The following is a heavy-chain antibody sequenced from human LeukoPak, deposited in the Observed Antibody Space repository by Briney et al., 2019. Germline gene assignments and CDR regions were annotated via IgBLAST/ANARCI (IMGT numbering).Heavy chain of an antibody. D-gene: IGHD6-13*01. Sequence: SETLSLTCTVSGGSISGYYWSWIRQPPGKGLEWIGYIYYSGSTNYNPSLKSRVTITVDTSKNQFSLKLSSVTAADTAVYYCARVIAAAGTEWFDPWGQGTLVTVSS. CDR1: GGSISGYY. CDR3: ARVIAAAGTEWFDP. V-gene: IGHV4-59*01. CDR2: IYYSGST. J-gene: IGHJ5*02.